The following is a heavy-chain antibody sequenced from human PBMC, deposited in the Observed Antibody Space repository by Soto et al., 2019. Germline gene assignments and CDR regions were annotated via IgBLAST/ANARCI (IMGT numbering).Heavy chain of an antibody. D-gene: IGHD1-26*01. CDR2: TRHDASNT. V-gene: IGHV3-33*01. J-gene: IGHJ4*02. CDR3: ARDGVGATTFFGYFDY. Sequence: QVQLVESGGGVVQPGRSLRLSCAASGFTFSGYGMHWVRQAPDQGLERVAITRHDASNTSYADSVRRRFTISRDNSKKTLYLQMDSLRAEDTAVYYCARDGVGATTFFGYFDYWGQGTLVTVSS. CDR1: GFTFSGYG.